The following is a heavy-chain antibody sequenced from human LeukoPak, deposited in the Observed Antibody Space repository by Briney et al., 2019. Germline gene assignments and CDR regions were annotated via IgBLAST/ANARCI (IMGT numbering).Heavy chain of an antibody. CDR2: IWYDGSNK. J-gene: IGHJ4*02. D-gene: IGHD3-22*01. CDR3: ARSYYYDSSHTADY. V-gene: IGHV3-33*01. Sequence: GSLRLSCAASGFTFSSYGMHWVRQAPGKGLEWVAYIWYDGSNKYYTDSVKGRFTISRDNSENTLYLQMNSLRAEDTAVYYCARSYYYDSSHTADYWGQGTLVTVSS. CDR1: GFTFSSYG.